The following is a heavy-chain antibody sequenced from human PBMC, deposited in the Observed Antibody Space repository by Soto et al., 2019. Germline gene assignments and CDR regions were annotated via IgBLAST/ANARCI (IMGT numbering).Heavy chain of an antibody. Sequence: SETLSLTCTFSGGSISSGGYYWSWIRQHPGKGLEWIGYIYYSGSTYYNPSLKSRVTISVDTSKNQFSLKLRTINAAETAVYYCARAGSSSFYYYYGMVVGSQGIPVTAP. V-gene: IGHV4-31*03. CDR1: GGSISSGGYY. J-gene: IGHJ6*02. CDR3: ARAGSSSFYYYYGMVV. CDR2: IYYSGST. D-gene: IGHD6-13*01.